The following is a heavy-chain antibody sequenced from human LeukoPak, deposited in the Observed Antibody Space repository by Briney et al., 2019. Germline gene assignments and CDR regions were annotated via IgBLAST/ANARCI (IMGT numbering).Heavy chain of an antibody. CDR3: AREGDYGGKTFPEAFDM. J-gene: IGHJ3*02. D-gene: IGHD4-23*01. CDR1: GYTFTGYY. V-gene: IGHV1-2*02. CDR2: INPNSGGT. Sequence: ASVKVSCKASGYTFTGYYMHWVRQAPGQGLEWMGWINPNSGGTKYAQKVQGRVTMTTDTSTSTAYMELRSLRFDDTAVYYCAREGDYGGKTFPEAFDMWGQGTMVTVS.